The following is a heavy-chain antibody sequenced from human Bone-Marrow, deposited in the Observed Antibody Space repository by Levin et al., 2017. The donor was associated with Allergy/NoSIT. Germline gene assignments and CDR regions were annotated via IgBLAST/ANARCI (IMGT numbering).Heavy chain of an antibody. CDR3: ARDPPFYYDSSGSDY. D-gene: IGHD3-22*01. CDR2: ISSSGSTI. Sequence: GGSLRLSCAASGFTFSSDSMNWVRQAPGKGLEWVSYISSSGSTIYYADSVKGRFTISRDNAKNSLDLQMNSLRAEDTAVYYCARDPPFYYDSSGSDYWGQGTRVTVSS. V-gene: IGHV3-48*01. CDR1: GFTFSSDS. J-gene: IGHJ4*02.